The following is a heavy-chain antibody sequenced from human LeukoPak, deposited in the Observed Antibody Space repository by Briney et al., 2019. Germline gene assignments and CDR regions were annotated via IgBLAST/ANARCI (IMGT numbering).Heavy chain of an antibody. Sequence: GGSLRLSCAASGFTFSSYAMSWVRQAPGKGLEWVSAISGSGGSTHYADSVKGRFTISRDNSKNSLYLQMNSLRAEDTAVYYCASWHRDPHFYYYYYMDVWGKGTTVTVSS. CDR2: ISGSGGST. V-gene: IGHV3-23*01. CDR1: GFTFSSYA. J-gene: IGHJ6*03. CDR3: ASWHRDPHFYYYYYMDV.